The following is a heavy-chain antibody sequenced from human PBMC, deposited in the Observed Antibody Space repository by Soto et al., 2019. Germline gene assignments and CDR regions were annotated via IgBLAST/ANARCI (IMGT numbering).Heavy chain of an antibody. V-gene: IGHV1-18*01. CDR3: VMVDNYVTPTPQDV. J-gene: IGHJ6*02. D-gene: IGHD3-16*01. Sequence: QVQLVQSGDEVKKPGASVKVSCKASGYIFVNYGIAWVRQAPRQGLEWMGWISHYTGNTHSASRVQGRLPMTTDTSTSTAYMDLGSLTSDDTAVYYCVMVDNYVTPTPQDVWGQGTTVTVSS. CDR2: ISHYTGNT. CDR1: GYIFVNYG.